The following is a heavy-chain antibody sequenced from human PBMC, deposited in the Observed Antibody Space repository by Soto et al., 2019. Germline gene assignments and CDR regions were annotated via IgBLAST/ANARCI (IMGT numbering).Heavy chain of an antibody. V-gene: IGHV4-59*01. CDR2: IYYSGST. J-gene: IGHJ6*02. CDR3: ARVDRYCSGGSCYGHTYYYYGMDV. Sequence: SETLSLTCTVSGGSISSYYWSWIRQPPGKGLEWIGYIYYSGSTNYNPSLKSRVTISVDTSKNQFSLKPSSVTAADTAVYYCARVDRYCSGGSCYGHTYYYYGMDVWGQGTTVTVSS. D-gene: IGHD2-15*01. CDR1: GGSISSYY.